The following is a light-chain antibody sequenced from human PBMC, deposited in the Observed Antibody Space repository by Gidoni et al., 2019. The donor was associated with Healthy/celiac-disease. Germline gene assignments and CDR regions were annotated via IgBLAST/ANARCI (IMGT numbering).Light chain of an antibody. CDR3: QQYGSSPGYT. V-gene: IGKV3-20*01. J-gene: IGKJ2*01. CDR1: QSVSSSY. CDR2: GAS. Sequence: EIVLTQSPGPLSLSPGERATLSCRASQSVSSSYLAWYQQKPGQAPRLLIYGASSRATGIPDSFSGSGSGTDFTLTISRLEPEDFAVYYCQQYGSSPGYTFGQGTKLEIK.